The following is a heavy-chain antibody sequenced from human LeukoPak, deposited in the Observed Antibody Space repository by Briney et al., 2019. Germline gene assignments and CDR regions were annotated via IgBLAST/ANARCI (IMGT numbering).Heavy chain of an antibody. CDR3: ARVRVVPAAPRVYYYYYYMDV. V-gene: IGHV1-46*01. Sequence: ASVKVSCKASGYTFTRYYMHWVRQAPGQGLEWMGIINPSGGSTSYAQKFQGRVTMTRDMSTSTVYMEMSSLRSEDTAVYYCARVRVVPAAPRVYYYYYYMDVWGKGTTVTISS. J-gene: IGHJ6*03. CDR1: GYTFTRYY. D-gene: IGHD2-2*01. CDR2: INPSGGST.